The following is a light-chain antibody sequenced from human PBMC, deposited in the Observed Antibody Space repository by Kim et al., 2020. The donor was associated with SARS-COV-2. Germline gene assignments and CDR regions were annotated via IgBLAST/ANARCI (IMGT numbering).Light chain of an antibody. V-gene: IGLV10-54*01. CDR1: GNKIGNQG. CDR2: RNK. J-gene: IGLJ3*02. CDR3: SAWDTSLSAWV. Sequence: QTATLTCPRNGNKIGNQGAAWLQQHQGHPPKLLSDRNKDRPSGISERFSASRSGDTASLTIIALQPEDEADYYCSAWDTSLSAWVFGGGTQLTVL.